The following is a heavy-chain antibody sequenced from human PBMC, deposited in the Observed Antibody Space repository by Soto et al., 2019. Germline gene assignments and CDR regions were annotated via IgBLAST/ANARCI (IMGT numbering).Heavy chain of an antibody. J-gene: IGHJ4*02. CDR2: ISTAVGAT. Sequence: GGSLRLSCAASGFTFSNHAMSWVRQAPGKGLEWVSAISTAVGATYYADSVKGRFTISRDDSNNTLYLQMNSLRAEDTAVYYCAKDRTAAARNFDYWGQGTPVTVSS. CDR1: GFTFSNHA. V-gene: IGHV3-23*01. CDR3: AKDRTAAARNFDY. D-gene: IGHD6-13*01.